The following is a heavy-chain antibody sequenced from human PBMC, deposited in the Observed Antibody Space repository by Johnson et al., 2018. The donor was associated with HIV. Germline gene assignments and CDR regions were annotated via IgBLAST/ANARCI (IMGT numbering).Heavy chain of an antibody. V-gene: IGHV3-20*04. CDR2: INWNGGST. CDR1: GFTFDDYG. CDR3: AKDLRNSSWTGDAFHI. D-gene: IGHD6-13*01. J-gene: IGHJ3*02. Sequence: VQLVESGGGVIRPGGSLRLSCATSGFTFDDYGMSWVRQAPGKGLEWVSGINWNGGSTGYADSVKGRFTISRDNALNSLYLQMNSLRVEDTALYYCAKDLRNSSWTGDAFHIWGQGTMVTVSS.